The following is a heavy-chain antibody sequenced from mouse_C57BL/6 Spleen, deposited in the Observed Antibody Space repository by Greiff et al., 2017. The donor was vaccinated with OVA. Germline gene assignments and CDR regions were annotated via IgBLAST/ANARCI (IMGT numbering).Heavy chain of an antibody. CDR2: INPNNGGT. Sequence: EVQLQQSGPELVKPGASVKISCKASGYTFTDYYMNWVKQSHGKSLEWIGDINPNNGGTSYNQKFKGKATLTVDKSSSTAYMELRSLTSEDSAVYYCASGGSSYPFDYWGQGTTLTVSS. CDR3: ASGGSSYPFDY. J-gene: IGHJ2*01. CDR1: GYTFTDYY. D-gene: IGHD1-1*01. V-gene: IGHV1-26*01.